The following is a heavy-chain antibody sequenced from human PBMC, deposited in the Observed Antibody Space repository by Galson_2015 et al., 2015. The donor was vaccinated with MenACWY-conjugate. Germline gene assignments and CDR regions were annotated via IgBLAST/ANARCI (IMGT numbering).Heavy chain of an antibody. D-gene: IGHD6-6*01. Sequence: QSGAEVKKPGESLTISCKGSGYTFPRNWIGWVRQMPGKGLEWMGSIYPGDSDTRYTPSFQGHVTISADKSINTAYLQWGSLEASDTAMYYCARQGFGSSSLDYWGQGTLVTVSS. V-gene: IGHV5-51*01. J-gene: IGHJ4*02. CDR1: GYTFPRNW. CDR3: ARQGFGSSSLDY. CDR2: IYPGDSDT.